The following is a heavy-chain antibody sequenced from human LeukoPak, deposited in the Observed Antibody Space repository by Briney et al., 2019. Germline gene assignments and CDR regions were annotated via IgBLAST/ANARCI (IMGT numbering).Heavy chain of an antibody. CDR2: IYHSGTT. D-gene: IGHD1-26*01. J-gene: IGHJ6*02. CDR3: ARDRDVGTYYYYYGLDV. CDR1: GGSISSSDW. V-gene: IGHV4-4*02. Sequence: SETLSLTCAVSGGSISSSDWWSWVRQPPGKGLEWIGEIYHSGTTNYNPSLKSRATISVDTSKNQFSLKLTSVTAADTAVYYCARDRDVGTYYYYYGLDVWGQGTTVTVSS.